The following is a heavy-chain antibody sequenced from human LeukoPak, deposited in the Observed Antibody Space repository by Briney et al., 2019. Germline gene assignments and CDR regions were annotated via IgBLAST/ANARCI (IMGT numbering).Heavy chain of an antibody. CDR1: GGSISSYY. Sequence: PSETLSLTCTVSGGSISSYYWSWIRQPPGKGLEWIGYIYYSGSTNYNPSLKSRVTISVDTSKNQFSLKLSSVTAADTAVYYCAGTRTYDSSGYPPPGYFDYWGQGTLVTVSS. V-gene: IGHV4-59*01. D-gene: IGHD3-22*01. CDR2: IYYSGST. CDR3: AGTRTYDSSGYPPPGYFDY. J-gene: IGHJ4*02.